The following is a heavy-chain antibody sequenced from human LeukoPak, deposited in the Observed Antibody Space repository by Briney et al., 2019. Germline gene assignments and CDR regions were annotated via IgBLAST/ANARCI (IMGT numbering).Heavy chain of an antibody. CDR1: GFTFNKFA. J-gene: IGHJ6*03. Sequence: PGGSLRLSCAASGFTFNKFAMHWVRQAPGKGLEYVSGISNTGSRTYYGDSVKGRFTISRDISKNTFYLQMNSLTAEDTAVYYCARDHRPEIQYYYMDVWGKGTTVAVSS. CDR3: ARDHRPEIQYYYMDV. V-gene: IGHV3-64*02. CDR2: ISNTGSRT. D-gene: IGHD1-14*01.